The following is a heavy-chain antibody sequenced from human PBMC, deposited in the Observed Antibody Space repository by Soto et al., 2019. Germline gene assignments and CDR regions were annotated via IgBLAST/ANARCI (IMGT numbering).Heavy chain of an antibody. J-gene: IGHJ6*02. CDR3: ARDLWGYCGTDCYPLDV. Sequence: QVQLQESGPGLVKPSETLSLTCTVSGGSISRYYWSWIRQPPGKGLEWIGYMYNTGSTVYNPSFSSRVTLPVDTAKNQFSRKLTSVTAADTAVYYCARDLWGYCGTDCYPLDVWGQGTTVTVSS. D-gene: IGHD2-21*02. CDR1: GGSISRYY. CDR2: MYNTGST. V-gene: IGHV4-59*01.